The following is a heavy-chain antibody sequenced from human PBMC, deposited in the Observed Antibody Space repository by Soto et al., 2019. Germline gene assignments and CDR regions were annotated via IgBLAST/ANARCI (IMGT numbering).Heavy chain of an antibody. D-gene: IGHD2-2*01. V-gene: IGHV3-30-3*01. CDR3: ARDGRYCSSTSCPPGWFDP. Sequence: GGSLRLSCAASGFTFSSYAMHWVRQAPGKGLEWVAVISYDGSNKYYADSVKGRFTISRDNSKNTLYLQMNSLRAEDTAVYYCARDGRYCSSTSCPPGWFDPWGQGTLVTVSS. CDR1: GFTFSSYA. CDR2: ISYDGSNK. J-gene: IGHJ5*02.